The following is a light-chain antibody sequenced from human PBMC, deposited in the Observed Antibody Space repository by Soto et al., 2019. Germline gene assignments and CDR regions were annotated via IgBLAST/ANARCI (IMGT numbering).Light chain of an antibody. CDR2: AAS. Sequence: EVVVTQSPATLSVSLGGRATLSCRASQSVRTNLAWYQQKPGQAPRLLIYAASTRATGIPARFSGSGSGTEFTLTITSLQSEDFAVYYCQQYNNGPPLTFGGATKGEIK. CDR1: QSVRTN. V-gene: IGKV3-15*01. CDR3: QQYNNGPPLT. J-gene: IGKJ4*01.